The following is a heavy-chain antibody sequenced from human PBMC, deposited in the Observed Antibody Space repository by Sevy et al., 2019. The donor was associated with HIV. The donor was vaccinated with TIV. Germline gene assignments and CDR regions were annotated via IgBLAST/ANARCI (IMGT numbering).Heavy chain of an antibody. J-gene: IGHJ6*03. CDR3: ARGSHDLWSGSPPNYYYYMDV. CDR2: IYYSGST. V-gene: IGHV4-59*01. D-gene: IGHD3-3*01. Sequence: SETLSLTCTVSGGSISSYYWSWIRQPPGKGLEWIGYIYYSGSTNYYPSLRSRVTISLDTTKNQFSLKLNSVTAADTAVYYCARGSHDLWSGSPPNYYYYMDVWGKGTTVTVSS. CDR1: GGSISSYY.